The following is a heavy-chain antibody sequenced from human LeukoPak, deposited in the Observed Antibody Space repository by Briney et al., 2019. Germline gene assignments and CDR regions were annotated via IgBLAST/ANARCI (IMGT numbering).Heavy chain of an antibody. V-gene: IGHV4-59*01. J-gene: IGHJ4*02. CDR3: ARNDYSNSPVDY. CDR1: GGSFSGYY. Sequence: SETLSLTCAVYGGSFSGYYWSWIRQPPGKGLEWIGYIYYSGSTNYNPSLKSRVTISVDTSKNQFSLKLSSVTAADTAVYYCARNDYSNSPVDYWGQGTLVTVSS. D-gene: IGHD4-4*01. CDR2: IYYSGST.